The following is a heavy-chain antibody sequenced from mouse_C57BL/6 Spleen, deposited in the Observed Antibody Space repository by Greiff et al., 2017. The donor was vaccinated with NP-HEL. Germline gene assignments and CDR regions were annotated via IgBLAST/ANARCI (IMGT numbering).Heavy chain of an antibody. CDR1: GYTFTGYW. CDR2: ILPGSGST. J-gene: IGHJ4*01. CDR3: ASENYYGSSYPDAMDY. Sequence: QVQLQQSGAELMKPGASVKLSCKASGYTFTGYWIEWVKQRPGHGLEWIGEILPGSGSTNYNEKFKGKATLTAETSSNTAYMQLSSLTTEDSAIYYCASENYYGSSYPDAMDYWGQGTSVTVSA. D-gene: IGHD1-1*01. V-gene: IGHV1-9*01.